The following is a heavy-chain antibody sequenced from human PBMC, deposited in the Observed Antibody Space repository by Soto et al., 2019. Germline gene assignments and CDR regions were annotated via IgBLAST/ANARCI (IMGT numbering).Heavy chain of an antibody. J-gene: IGHJ6*02. D-gene: IGHD2-15*01. V-gene: IGHV1-69*06. CDR1: GGTFSSYA. Sequence: AASVKVSCKASGGTFSSYAISWVRQAPGQGLEWMGGIIPIFGTANYAQKFQGRVTITADKSTSTAYMELSSLRSEDTAVYYCARDSLVVALYYYYYYGMDVWGQGTTVTVSS. CDR3: ARDSLVVALYYYYYYGMDV. CDR2: IIPIFGTA.